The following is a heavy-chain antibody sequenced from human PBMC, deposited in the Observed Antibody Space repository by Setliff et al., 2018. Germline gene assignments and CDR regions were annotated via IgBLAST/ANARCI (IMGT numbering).Heavy chain of an antibody. CDR1: GFTFSSLW. J-gene: IGHJ5*02. V-gene: IGHV3-7*01. D-gene: IGHD3-3*01. CDR3: ARDVFDFRTGQAGP. Sequence: LRLSCSASGFTFSSLWMAWVRQAPGKGLEWVANINQGGSDQFYVESVKGRFTISRDNAKNSLFLQMNSLRVEDTAVYYCARDVFDFRTGQAGPWGQGTLVTVSS. CDR2: INQGGSDQ.